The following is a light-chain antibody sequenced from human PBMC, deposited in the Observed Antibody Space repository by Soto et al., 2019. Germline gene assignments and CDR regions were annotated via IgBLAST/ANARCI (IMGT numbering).Light chain of an antibody. CDR1: RSIRAY. Sequence: DIQMTQSPSSLSASVGDTVTISCRASRSIRAYLNWYQHKPGKAPNLLIYGATTLHSGVPSRFSGSGSGTDFSLTISSLQPEDFATYYCQQTFSVTPLTFGGGTKVEI. CDR2: GAT. J-gene: IGKJ4*01. V-gene: IGKV1-39*01. CDR3: QQTFSVTPLT.